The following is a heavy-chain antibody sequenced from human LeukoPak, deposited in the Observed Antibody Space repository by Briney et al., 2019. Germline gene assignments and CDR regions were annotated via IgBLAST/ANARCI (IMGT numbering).Heavy chain of an antibody. Sequence: GGSLRLSCAAPGFTFSSYAMHWVRQAPGKGLEWVAVISYDGSNKYYADSVKGRFTISRDNSKNTLYLQMNSLRAEDTAVYYCAGTEVERRDILTGYPLDYWGQGTLVTVSS. CDR2: ISYDGSNK. CDR1: GFTFSSYA. V-gene: IGHV3-30-3*01. CDR3: AGTEVERRDILTGYPLDY. D-gene: IGHD3-9*01. J-gene: IGHJ4*02.